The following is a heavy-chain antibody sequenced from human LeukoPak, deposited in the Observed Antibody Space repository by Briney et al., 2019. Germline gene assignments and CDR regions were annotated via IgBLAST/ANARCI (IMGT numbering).Heavy chain of an antibody. Sequence: GGSLRLSCAASGFTFSSYWMSWVRQASGKGLEWVANIKQDGSEKYYVDSVKGRFTISRDNAKNSLYLQMNSLRAEDTAVYYCAREYSSSWENWFDPWGQGTLVTVSS. J-gene: IGHJ5*02. D-gene: IGHD6-13*01. CDR1: GFTFSSYW. V-gene: IGHV3-7*01. CDR2: IKQDGSEK. CDR3: AREYSSSWENWFDP.